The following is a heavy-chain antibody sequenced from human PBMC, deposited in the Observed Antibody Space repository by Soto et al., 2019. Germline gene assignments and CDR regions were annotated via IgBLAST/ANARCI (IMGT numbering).Heavy chain of an antibody. V-gene: IGHV1-58*01. CDR3: AAPSKGGFSSGIHV. Sequence: SVMVPCKDSGFTFTTSAVQWLRQARGERLEGMVLMVVGSGNTIYAEKFQERGTVTRDMSPGTAYIQLSSLTSADTGVYYCAAPSKGGFSSGIHVWG. CDR2: MVVGSGNT. D-gene: IGHD3-16*01. J-gene: IGHJ6*01. CDR1: GFTFTTSA.